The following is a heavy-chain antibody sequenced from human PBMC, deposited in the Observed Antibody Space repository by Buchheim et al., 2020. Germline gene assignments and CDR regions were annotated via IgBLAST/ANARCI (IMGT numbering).Heavy chain of an antibody. J-gene: IGHJ6*03. CDR3: AREGGGSSWYLGYYYYYMDV. D-gene: IGHD6-13*01. Sequence: EVQLVESGGGLVQPGGSLRLSCAASGFTFSSYWMSWVRQAPGKGLEWVANIKQDGSEKYYVDSVKGRFTISRDNAKNSLYLQMNSLRAEDTAVYYCAREGGGSSWYLGYYYYYMDVWGKGTT. CDR1: GFTFSSYW. V-gene: IGHV3-7*01. CDR2: IKQDGSEK.